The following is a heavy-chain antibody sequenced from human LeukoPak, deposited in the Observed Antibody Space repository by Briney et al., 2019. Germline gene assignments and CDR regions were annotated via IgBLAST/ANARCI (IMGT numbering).Heavy chain of an antibody. CDR1: GGSFSGYY. CDR3: ARVRAYGDDY. V-gene: IGHV4-34*01. CDR2: INHSGST. D-gene: IGHD4-17*01. Sequence: PSETLSLTCAVYGGSFSGYYWSWIRQPPGKGLEWIGEINHSGSTNYNPSLKSRVTISVDTSKNQFSLKLSSVTAADTAAYYCARVRAYGDDYWGQGTLVTVSS. J-gene: IGHJ4*02.